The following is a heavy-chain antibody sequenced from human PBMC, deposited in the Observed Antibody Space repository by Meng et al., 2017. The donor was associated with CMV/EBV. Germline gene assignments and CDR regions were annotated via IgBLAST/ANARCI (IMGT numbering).Heavy chain of an antibody. D-gene: IGHD3-16*01. CDR2: TNSDGSST. J-gene: IGHJ3*02. CDR1: GFTFSSYW. Sequence: GESPKISCAASGFTFSSYWMHWVRQVPGKGLVWVSHTNSDGSSTSYADSVKGRFTISRDNAKNTLYLQMNSLRAEDTAVYYCARDQGGAFDIWGQGTMVTVSS. CDR3: ARDQGGAFDI. V-gene: IGHV3-74*01.